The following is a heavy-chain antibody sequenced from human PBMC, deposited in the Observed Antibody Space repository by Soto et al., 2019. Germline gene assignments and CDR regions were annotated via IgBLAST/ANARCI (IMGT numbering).Heavy chain of an antibody. CDR3: ATTFCGEDCFSTYYLDH. D-gene: IGHD2-21*02. V-gene: IGHV1-69*12. Sequence: QVQVMQSGAEVKKPGSSVKVSCKVSGGTFSDFGLSWVRLAPGRGLEWLGGIIPMSSVVNHGQTFQGRVTITADASTGTGYMVLSSLRSEDTALYYCATTFCGEDCFSTYYLDHWGQGTLVTVSS. J-gene: IGHJ4*02. CDR1: GGTFSDFG. CDR2: IIPMSSVV.